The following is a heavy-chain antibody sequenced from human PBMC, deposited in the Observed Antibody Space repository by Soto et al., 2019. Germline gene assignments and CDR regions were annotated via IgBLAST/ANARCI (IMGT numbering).Heavy chain of an antibody. J-gene: IGHJ4*02. D-gene: IGHD6-13*01. Sequence: EVQLVESGGGLVKPGGSLRLSCAASGFPFSSYSMNWVRQAPGKGLEWVSSINSSSRYIYYADSVKGRFTISRDNAKNSLYLQMNSLRAEDTAVDYCARDLREAAGTFDYWGQGTLVTVSS. CDR3: ARDLREAAGTFDY. CDR2: INSSSRYI. V-gene: IGHV3-21*01. CDR1: GFPFSSYS.